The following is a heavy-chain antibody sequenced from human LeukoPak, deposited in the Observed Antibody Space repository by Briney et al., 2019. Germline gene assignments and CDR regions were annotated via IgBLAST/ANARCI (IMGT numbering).Heavy chain of an antibody. CDR1: GYSISSGYY. Sequence: PSETLSLTCAVSGYSISSGYYWGWIRPPPGKGLEWIGIIYHSGSTYYNPSLKSRATISVDTSKNQFSLKLSSVTAADTAVYYCARHEICNSSGYYYKYCWFDPWGQGTLVTVSS. J-gene: IGHJ5*02. CDR2: IYHSGST. CDR3: ARHEICNSSGYYYKYCWFDP. D-gene: IGHD3-22*01. V-gene: IGHV4-38-2*01.